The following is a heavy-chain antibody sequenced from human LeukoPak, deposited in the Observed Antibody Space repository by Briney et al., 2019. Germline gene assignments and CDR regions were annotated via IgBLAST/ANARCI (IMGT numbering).Heavy chain of an antibody. J-gene: IGHJ4*02. CDR1: GYTFTGYY. CDR2: INPSGSST. CDR3: ARATYYYDSSGYYYTSPQFDY. D-gene: IGHD3-22*01. Sequence: ASVKVSCKASGYTFTGYYMHWVRQAPGQGLEWLGLINPSGSSTLYAQKFQGRVTMTRDTSISTAYMEVSRLRFDDTAVYYCARATYYYDSSGYYYTSPQFDYWGQGTLVTVSS. V-gene: IGHV1-2*06.